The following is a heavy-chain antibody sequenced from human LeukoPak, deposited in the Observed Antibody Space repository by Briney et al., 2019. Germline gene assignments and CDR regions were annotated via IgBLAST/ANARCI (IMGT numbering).Heavy chain of an antibody. J-gene: IGHJ4*02. CDR1: GFPVSNNY. CDR3: ARVSTAQFYYDKSGYLDY. CDR2: LYSANSA. V-gene: IGHV3-53*01. Sequence: PGGSLRLSCAISGFPVSNNYMSWVRQAPGKGLEWVSFLYSANSAYYGDSVKGRFTISTDNSKNTLYLQMNSLRAEDTAVYYCARVSTAQFYYDKSGYLDYWGQGTLVTVSS. D-gene: IGHD3-22*01.